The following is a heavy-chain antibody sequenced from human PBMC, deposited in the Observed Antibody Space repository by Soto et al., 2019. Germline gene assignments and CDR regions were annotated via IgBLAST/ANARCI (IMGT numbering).Heavy chain of an antibody. CDR2: ISAHNDNT. J-gene: IGHJ4*02. D-gene: IGHD1-1*01. V-gene: IGHV1-18*01. CDR1: GYTFTSYG. Sequence: QVYLVQSGAEVRKPGASVKVSCKGSGYTFTSYGIVWVRQAPGQGLEWMGWISAHNDNTNYAQKVQGRVTVTRHTSTSTAYMELRNLRSDDTAVYYCARGRYGDYWGQGALVTVSS. CDR3: ARGRYGDY.